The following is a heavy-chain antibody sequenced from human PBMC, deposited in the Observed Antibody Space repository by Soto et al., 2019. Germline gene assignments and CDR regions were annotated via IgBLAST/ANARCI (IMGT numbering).Heavy chain of an antibody. CDR1: GFTFDDYA. V-gene: IGHV3-9*01. CDR2: ISWNSGSI. Sequence: GGSLRLSCAASGFTFDDYAMHWVRQAPGKGLEWVSGISWNSGSIGYADSVKGRFTISRDNAKNSLYLQMNSLRAEDTALYYCAKDMASWGGVIGFDYWGQGTLVTVSS. CDR3: AKDMASWGGVIGFDY. D-gene: IGHD2-21*01. J-gene: IGHJ4*02.